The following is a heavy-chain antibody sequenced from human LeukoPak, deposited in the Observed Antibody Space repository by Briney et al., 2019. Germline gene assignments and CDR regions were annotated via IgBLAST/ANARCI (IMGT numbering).Heavy chain of an antibody. J-gene: IGHJ4*02. Sequence: ASVKVSCKASGYTFTGYYMHWVRQAPGQGLEWMGRINPNSGGTNYAQKFQGRVTMTRDTSISTAYMELSRLRSDDTAVYYCASASAWLQGFGYWGQGTLVTVSS. CDR3: ASASAWLQGFGY. V-gene: IGHV1-2*06. CDR2: INPNSGGT. CDR1: GYTFTGYY. D-gene: IGHD5-24*01.